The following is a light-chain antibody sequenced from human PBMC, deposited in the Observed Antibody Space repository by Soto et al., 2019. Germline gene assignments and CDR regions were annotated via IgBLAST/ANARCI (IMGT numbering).Light chain of an antibody. J-gene: IGKJ1*01. CDR2: AAS. Sequence: AIQLTQSPSSLSASVGDRVTITCRASQGISSHLAWYQQKPGKAPKLLIYAASTLQTGVPSRFSGGGSGTDFTLTLSSLQPEDFETYYCLQDYNYPRTFGQGTKVDIK. CDR1: QGISSH. V-gene: IGKV1-6*01. CDR3: LQDYNYPRT.